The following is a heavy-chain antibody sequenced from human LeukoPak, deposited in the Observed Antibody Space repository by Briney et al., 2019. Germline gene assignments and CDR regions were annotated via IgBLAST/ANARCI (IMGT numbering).Heavy chain of an antibody. CDR3: ARHLSGVTGYTYGRGIDY. CDR1: GFTFSDYY. V-gene: IGHV3-11*04. CDR2: ISSSGSTI. D-gene: IGHD5-18*01. J-gene: IGHJ4*02. Sequence: GGSLRLSCAASGFTFSDYYMSWIRQAPGKGLEWLSYISSSGSTIYYADSVKGRFTMSRDNAKNSLYLQMNSLRVEDTSVYYCARHLSGVTGYTYGRGIDYWGQGTLVTVSS.